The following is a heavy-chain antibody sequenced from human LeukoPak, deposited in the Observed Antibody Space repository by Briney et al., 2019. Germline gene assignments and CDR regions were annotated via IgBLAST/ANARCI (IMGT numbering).Heavy chain of an antibody. Sequence: SQTLFLTCTVSGGSISSGGDCWSWIRQHPGKGLEWIGYIHYSGITDYNPSLKSRVTISVDTSKNQFSLKLSSVTAADTAVYFCARVYGDYIDYWGQGTLVTVSS. D-gene: IGHD4-17*01. CDR2: IHYSGIT. CDR1: GGSISSGGDC. J-gene: IGHJ4*02. V-gene: IGHV4-31*03. CDR3: ARVYGDYIDY.